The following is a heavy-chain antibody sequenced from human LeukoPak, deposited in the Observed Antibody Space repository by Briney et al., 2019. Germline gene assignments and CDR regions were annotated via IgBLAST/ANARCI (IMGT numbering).Heavy chain of an antibody. CDR1: GGSTSTSS. V-gene: IGHV4-4*08. Sequence: TASETLSLTCTVSGGSTSTSSWGWMRQPPGKGLEWIGTYFNSGSTNYDPSLKSRATISVDTSKNQFSLKLSSVTAADTAVYYCARDSPYSSGWSARYNWFDPWGQGTLVTVSS. CDR2: YFNSGST. D-gene: IGHD6-19*01. J-gene: IGHJ5*02. CDR3: ARDSPYSSGWSARYNWFDP.